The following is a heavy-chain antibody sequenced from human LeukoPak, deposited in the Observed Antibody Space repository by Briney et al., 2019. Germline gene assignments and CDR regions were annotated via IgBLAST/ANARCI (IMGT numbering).Heavy chain of an antibody. J-gene: IGHJ4*02. CDR1: GFTVSSNY. CDR2: TYSGGST. D-gene: IGHD3-9*01. V-gene: IGHV3-66*01. CDR3: ARDGAVLTGYYDY. Sequence: GGSLRLSCAASGFTVSSNYLSWVRQAPGKGLEWVSTTYSGGSTYYADSVTGRFTISRDNSKNTLYLQMNSLRAEDTAVYYRARDGAVLTGYYDYWGQGTLVTVSS.